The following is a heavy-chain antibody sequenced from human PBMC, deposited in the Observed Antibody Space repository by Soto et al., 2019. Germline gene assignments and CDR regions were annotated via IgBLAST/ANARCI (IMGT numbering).Heavy chain of an antibody. CDR3: AKGLVPRKTLIAVAGTNFDY. CDR1: GFTFSSCA. D-gene: IGHD6-19*01. V-gene: IGHV3-23*01. CDR2: ISGSAGSS. J-gene: IGHJ4*02. Sequence: GGSLRLSCAASGFTFSSCAMSWVRQAPGKGLEWVSAISGSAGSSNYVDSVKGRFTISRDNSKNTLYLQMNSLRAEDTAVYYCAKGLVPRKTLIAVAGTNFDYWGQGTVVTVSS.